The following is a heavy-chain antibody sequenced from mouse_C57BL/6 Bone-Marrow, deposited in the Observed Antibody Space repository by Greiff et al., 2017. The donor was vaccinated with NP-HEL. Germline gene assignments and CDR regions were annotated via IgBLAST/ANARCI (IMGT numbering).Heavy chain of an antibody. V-gene: IGHV1-54*01. CDR1: GYAFTNYL. CDR2: INPGSGGT. D-gene: IGHD3-3*01. CDR3: AREGPNFVY. Sequence: VMLVESGAELVRPGTSVKVSCKASGYAFTNYLIEWVKQRPGQGLEWIGVINPGSGGTTYNEKFKGKATLTADKSSSTAYMQLSSLTSEDSTVYFCAREGPNFVYWGQGTLVTVSA. J-gene: IGHJ3*01.